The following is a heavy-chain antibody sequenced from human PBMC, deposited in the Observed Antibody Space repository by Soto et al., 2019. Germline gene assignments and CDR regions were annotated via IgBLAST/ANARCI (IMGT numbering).Heavy chain of an antibody. CDR2: IYPGDSDT. D-gene: IGHD2-15*01. CDR1: GYSFTSYW. V-gene: IGHV5-51*01. J-gene: IGHJ3*02. Sequence: PGETLEISCKGSGYSFTSYWIGWVRQMPGKGLEGMGTIYPGDSDTRYSPSFQGQVTISADKSISTAYLQWSSLKASDTAMYYCARQLADKAFAFDISGQGTMV. CDR3: ARQLADKAFAFDI.